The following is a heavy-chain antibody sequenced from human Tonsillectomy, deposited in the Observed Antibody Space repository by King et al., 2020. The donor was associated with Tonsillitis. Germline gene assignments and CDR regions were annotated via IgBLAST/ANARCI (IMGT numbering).Heavy chain of an antibody. V-gene: IGHV1-69*09. Sequence: QLVQSGAEVKKPGSSVKVSCKASGGTFSSYAISWVRQAPGQGLEWLGRIIPIFGIANYAQKFQGRVTITADKSTSTAYIELSSLRSEDTAVYYCARFSGGYTYRNNYYYYAMDVWGQGTTVTVSS. D-gene: IGHD5-18*01. J-gene: IGHJ6*02. CDR3: ARFSGGYTYRNNYYYYAMDV. CDR1: GGTFSSYA. CDR2: IIPIFGIA.